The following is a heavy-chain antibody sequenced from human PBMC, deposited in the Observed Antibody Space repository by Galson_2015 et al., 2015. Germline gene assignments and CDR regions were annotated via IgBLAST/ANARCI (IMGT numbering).Heavy chain of an antibody. V-gene: IGHV3-30-3*01. CDR1: GFTFSSYA. CDR3: ARDMRFYFDSSGYSYYYYGMDV. D-gene: IGHD3-22*01. CDR2: ISYDGSNK. Sequence: SLRLSCAASGFTFSSYAMHWVRQAPGKGPEWAAVISYDGSNKYYADSVKGRFTISRDNSKNTLYLQLNSLRAEDTAVYYCARDMRFYFDSSGYSYYYYGMDVWGQGTTVTVSS. J-gene: IGHJ6*02.